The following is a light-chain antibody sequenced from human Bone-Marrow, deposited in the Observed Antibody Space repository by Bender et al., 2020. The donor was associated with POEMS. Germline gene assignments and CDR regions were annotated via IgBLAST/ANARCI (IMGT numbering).Light chain of an antibody. Sequence: QSVLTQPPSVSGAPGQTITISCTGTSSNIGAHYDVHWYQQLPGAAPKLLIYSNTNRPSGVPARFSGSRSEMSASLNITGLQTEDEAHYYCQSFDTSLSGWVFGAGTKLTV. CDR1: SSNIGAHYD. V-gene: IGLV1-40*01. J-gene: IGLJ3*02. CDR3: QSFDTSLSGWV. CDR2: SNT.